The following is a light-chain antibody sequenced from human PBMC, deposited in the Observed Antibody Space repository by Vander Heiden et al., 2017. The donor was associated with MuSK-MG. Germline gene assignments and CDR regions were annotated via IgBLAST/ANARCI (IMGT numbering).Light chain of an antibody. CDR2: GKN. Sequence: SSELTQDPAVSVALGQTVRITCQGYSLRSYYASWYQQKPGQAPVLVIYGKNNRPSGIPDRFSGSSSGNTASLTITGAQAEDEADYYCNSRDSSGNQLVFGGGTKLTVL. V-gene: IGLV3-19*01. CDR3: NSRDSSGNQLV. CDR1: SLRSYY. J-gene: IGLJ3*02.